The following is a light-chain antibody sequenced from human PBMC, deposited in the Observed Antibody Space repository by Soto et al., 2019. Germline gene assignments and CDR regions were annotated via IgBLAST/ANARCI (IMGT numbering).Light chain of an antibody. V-gene: IGKV3-20*01. CDR1: QSVFSS. J-gene: IGKJ5*01. Sequence: EIVLTQSPGTLSLSPGERATLSCRASQSVFSSLAWYQQKPGQAPGLLIYGASMRATGIPDRFSGSGSGTDFTLTISRLEPEDFAVYYCQQCGSSSTFGQGTRLEIK. CDR3: QQCGSSST. CDR2: GAS.